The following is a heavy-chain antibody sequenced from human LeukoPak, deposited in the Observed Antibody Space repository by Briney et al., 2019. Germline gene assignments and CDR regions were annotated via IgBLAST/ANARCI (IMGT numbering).Heavy chain of an antibody. CDR3: ATDRDWTLLDY. CDR2: IKQDGSEK. CDR1: GFTFSSNW. V-gene: IGHV3-7*01. Sequence: GGSLRLSCTASGFTFSSNWMSWVRQAPGKGLEWVANIKQDGSEKNYVDSVKGRFTISRDNAKNSLYLQMNSLRAEDTAVYCCATDRDWTLLDYWGQGTLVTVSS. J-gene: IGHJ4*02. D-gene: IGHD1-1*01.